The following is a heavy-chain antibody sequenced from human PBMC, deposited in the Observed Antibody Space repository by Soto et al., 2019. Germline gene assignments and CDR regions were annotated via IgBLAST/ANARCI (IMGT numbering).Heavy chain of an antibody. CDR1: GGSISSYY. V-gene: IGHV4-59*01. J-gene: IGHJ6*03. CDR3: ARRAVSYYYYYMDV. CDR2: IYYSGST. D-gene: IGHD6-19*01. Sequence: SETLSLTCTVSGGSISSYYWSWIRQPPGKGLEWIGYIYYSGSTNYNPSPKSRVTISVDTSKNQFSLKLSSVTAADTAVYYCARRAVSYYYYYMDVWGKGTTVTVSS.